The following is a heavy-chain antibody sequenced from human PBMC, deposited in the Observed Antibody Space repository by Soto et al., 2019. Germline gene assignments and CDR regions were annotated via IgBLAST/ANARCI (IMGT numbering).Heavy chain of an antibody. CDR1: GGYFNNRQTLNSYP. J-gene: IGHJ6*02. D-gene: IGHD3-16*01. CDR2: IIPLFGTT. CDR3: AKSLGGEIYYYYYAMDV. V-gene: IGHV1-69*06. Sequence: QVQVVQSGAEVKRPGSSVNVSCKASGGYFNNRQTLNSYPISWVRQAPGQGLEWMGGIIPLFGTTIYAQRFQGRVTITADKSTSTNYLELNNVTSDDTAVYYCAKSLGGEIYYYYYAMDVWGQGTTVTVSS.